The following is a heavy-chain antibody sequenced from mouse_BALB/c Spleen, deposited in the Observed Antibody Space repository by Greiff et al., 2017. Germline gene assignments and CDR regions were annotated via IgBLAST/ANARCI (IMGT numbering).Heavy chain of an antibody. CDR3: ARTGGNCDFDY. V-gene: IGHV5-6*02. J-gene: IGHJ2*01. CDR2: ISSGGSYT. Sequence: EVKLVESGGDLVKPGGSLKLSCAASGFTFSSYGMSWVRQTPDKRLEWVATISSGGSYTYYPDSVKGRFTISRDNAKNTLYLQMSSLKSDDTAMYYYARTGGNCDFDYWGQGTTLTVSS. D-gene: IGHD1-1*02. CDR1: GFTFSSYG.